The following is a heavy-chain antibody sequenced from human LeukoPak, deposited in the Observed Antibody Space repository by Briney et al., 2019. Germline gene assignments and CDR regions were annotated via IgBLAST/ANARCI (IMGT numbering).Heavy chain of an antibody. V-gene: IGHV1-2*02. CDR1: GYTFTDEY. J-gene: IGHJ4*02. Sequence: ASVKVSCKTSGYTFTDEYIHWVRQAPGHGLECMGWMHPNTGDTVYVQKFQGRVSFTRDTSISTAYMELHRLRSGDTAVYYCVRHLTDPTSGDYWGQGTLVTVSS. CDR3: VRHLTDPTSGDY. CDR2: MHPNTGDT. D-gene: IGHD1-14*01.